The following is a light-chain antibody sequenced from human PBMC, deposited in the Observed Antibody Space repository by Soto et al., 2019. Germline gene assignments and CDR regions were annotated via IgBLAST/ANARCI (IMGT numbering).Light chain of an antibody. J-gene: IGKJ2*01. CDR1: QSINHW. CDR3: QQYDSHPYT. V-gene: IGKV1-5*01. CDR2: DAS. Sequence: DIQMTQSPSSLSASVGDRVTITCRASQSINHWLAWYQQKPGKAPKFLIYDASTLRNGVPSRFSGRGSGTEFTLTISSLQPDDFATYYGQQYDSHPYTFGQGTKVEI.